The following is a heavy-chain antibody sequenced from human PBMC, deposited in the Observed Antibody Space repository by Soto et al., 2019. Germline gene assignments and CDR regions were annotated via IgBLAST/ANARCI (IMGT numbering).Heavy chain of an antibody. Sequence: EVQLVESGGGLVQPGGSLRLSCAASGFTFSDHQMDWVRQAPGKGLEWVGRSRNKANSDTTEYAASGKGRFTISRDDSKNSLYQQLNSLKIADTAVYYCAGVVGAPNWFDPWGQGTLVTVSS. CDR1: GFTFSDHQ. D-gene: IGHD1-26*01. J-gene: IGHJ5*02. CDR3: AGVVGAPNWFDP. CDR2: SRNKANSDTT. V-gene: IGHV3-72*01.